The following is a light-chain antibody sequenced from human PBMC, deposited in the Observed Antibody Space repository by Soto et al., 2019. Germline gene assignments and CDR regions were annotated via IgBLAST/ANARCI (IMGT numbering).Light chain of an antibody. V-gene: IGKV1-39*01. Sequence: DIRMTQSTSTLSASVGDRVTITCRASQSIVTYLNWYLQKPGKAPKLLIYAASNLQSGVPSRFSGSGSGTDFTLTISSLQPEDFATYFCQQSYSTPPWTFGQGSKADI. CDR1: QSIVTY. CDR3: QQSYSTPPWT. J-gene: IGKJ1*01. CDR2: AAS.